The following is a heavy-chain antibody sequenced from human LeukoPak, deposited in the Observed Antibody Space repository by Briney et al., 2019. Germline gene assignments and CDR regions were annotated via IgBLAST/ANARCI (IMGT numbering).Heavy chain of an antibody. CDR1: GYTFTSYG. CDR2: INPNSGGT. CDR3: ARAEITIFGVVRSHFQH. J-gene: IGHJ1*01. V-gene: IGHV1-2*02. D-gene: IGHD3-3*01. Sequence: ASVKVSCKASGYTFTSYGISWVRQAPGQGLEWMGWINPNSGGTNYAQKFQGRVTMTRDTSISTAYMELSRLRSDDTAVYYCARAEITIFGVVRSHFQHWGQGTLVTVSS.